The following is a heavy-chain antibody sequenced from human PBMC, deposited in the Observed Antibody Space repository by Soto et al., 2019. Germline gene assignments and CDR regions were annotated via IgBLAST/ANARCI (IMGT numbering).Heavy chain of an antibody. Sequence: GPTLVNPTQTLTLTCTFSGFSLSTSEVGVGWIRQPPGKALEWLALIYWNDDMHYSPSLKSRLTITKDTSKNQVVLTVTNMYPVDTATYYCARRLGIPPRLFLGGKRSHNWFDPWGQGTLVTVSS. D-gene: IGHD2-21*01. J-gene: IGHJ5*02. V-gene: IGHV2-5*01. CDR1: GFSLSTSEVG. CDR2: IYWNDDM. CDR3: ARRLGIPPRLFLGGKRSHNWFDP.